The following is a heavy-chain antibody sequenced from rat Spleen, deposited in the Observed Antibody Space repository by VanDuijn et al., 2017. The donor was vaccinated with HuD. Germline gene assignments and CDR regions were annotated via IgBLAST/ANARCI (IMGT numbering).Heavy chain of an antibody. J-gene: IGHJ2*01. CDR1: GFTFSDYY. V-gene: IGHV5-29*01. Sequence: EVQLVESDGGLVQPGRSLKLSCAASGFTFSDYYMAWVRQAPTKGLEWVATINYDGSSTYYRDSVKGRFTISRDNANSTLYLQMDSLRSEDTATYYCARWDNSGYFDYWGQGVMVTVSS. D-gene: IGHD4-3*01. CDR2: INYDGSST. CDR3: ARWDNSGYFDY.